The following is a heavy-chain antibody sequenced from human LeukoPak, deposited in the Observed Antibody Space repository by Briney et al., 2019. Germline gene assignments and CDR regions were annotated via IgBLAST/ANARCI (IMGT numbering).Heavy chain of an antibody. V-gene: IGHV4-34*01. J-gene: IGHJ4*02. Sequence: SETLSLTCAVYGGSFSGYYWSWIRQPPGKGLEWIGEINHSGSTNYNPSLKSRVTISVDTSKNQFSLKLSSVTAADTAVYYCARSRPYYDSSGYYYGFDYWGPGNLVTVSS. CDR2: INHSGST. CDR3: ARSRPYYDSSGYYYGFDY. CDR1: GGSFSGYY. D-gene: IGHD3-22*01.